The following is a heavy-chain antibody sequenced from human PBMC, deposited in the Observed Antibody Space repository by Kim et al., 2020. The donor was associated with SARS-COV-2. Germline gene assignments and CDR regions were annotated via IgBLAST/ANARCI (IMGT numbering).Heavy chain of an antibody. Sequence: ASVKVSCKTSGYKFTDFYIQWVRQAPGQGLEWLGQLNPNSGRAHFAQNFQGRVTMTRDKSISTAYLDLGSLTSDDTAVYYCARGGAEFDHWGQGTLVTVSS. CDR1: GYKFTDFY. CDR2: LNPNSGRA. D-gene: IGHD3-16*01. CDR3: ARGGAEFDH. V-gene: IGHV1-2*06. J-gene: IGHJ4*02.